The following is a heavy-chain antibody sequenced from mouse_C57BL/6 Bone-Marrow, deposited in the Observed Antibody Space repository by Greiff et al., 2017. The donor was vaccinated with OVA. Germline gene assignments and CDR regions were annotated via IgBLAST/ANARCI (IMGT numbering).Heavy chain of an antibody. CDR2: INPNNGGT. V-gene: IGHV1-26*01. CDR3: AGYYYGSGYYAMDY. J-gene: IGHJ4*01. CDR1: GYTFTDYY. Sequence: VQLQQSGPELVKPGASVKISCKASGYTFTDYYMNWVKQSHGKSLEWIGDINPNNGGTSYNQKFKGKATLTVDKSSSTAYMELRSLTSEDSAVYYCAGYYYGSGYYAMDYWGQGTSVTVSS. D-gene: IGHD1-1*01.